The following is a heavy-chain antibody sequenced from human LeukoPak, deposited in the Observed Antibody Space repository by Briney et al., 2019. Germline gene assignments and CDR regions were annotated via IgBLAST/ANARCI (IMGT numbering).Heavy chain of an antibody. V-gene: IGHV3-20*04. CDR3: ARDRDCSSTSCHFDY. Sequence: GGSLRLSCAASGFTFDDYGMSWVRQAPGKGLEWVSGINWNGGSTGYADSVKGRFTISRDNAKNSLYLQMNSLRAEDTALYYCARDRDCSSTSCHFDYWGQGTLVTVSS. J-gene: IGHJ4*02. CDR2: INWNGGST. CDR1: GFTFDDYG. D-gene: IGHD2-2*01.